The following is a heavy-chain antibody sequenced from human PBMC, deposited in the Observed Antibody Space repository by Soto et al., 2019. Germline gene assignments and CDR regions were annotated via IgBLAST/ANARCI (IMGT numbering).Heavy chain of an antibody. CDR1: GYTFTSYA. CDR3: ARDVNSGTFDY. D-gene: IGHD3-10*01. Sequence: QVQLVQSGAEVKKPGASVKVSCKASGYTFTSYAIIWVRQAPGQGLEWMGWISAHNGNTKYAQKLQGRVTMTTDTSTSTAYMDLRSLRSDDTAVYYCARDVNSGTFDYWGQGTLVTVSS. V-gene: IGHV1-18*01. J-gene: IGHJ4*02. CDR2: ISAHNGNT.